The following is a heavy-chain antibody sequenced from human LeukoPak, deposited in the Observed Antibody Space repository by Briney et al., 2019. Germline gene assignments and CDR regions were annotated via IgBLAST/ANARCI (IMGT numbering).Heavy chain of an antibody. D-gene: IGHD3-3*01. CDR2: ISSRSSTI. CDR3: ARGQPDYDFWSGYYAGRYYMDV. V-gene: IGHV3-48*01. Sequence: GGSLRLSCAASGFTFSSYSMNWVRQAPGKGPEWVSYISSRSSTIYYADSVKGRFTISRDNAKNSLYLQMNSLRAEDTAVYYCARGQPDYDFWSGYYAGRYYMDVWGKGTTVTVSS. CDR1: GFTFSSYS. J-gene: IGHJ6*03.